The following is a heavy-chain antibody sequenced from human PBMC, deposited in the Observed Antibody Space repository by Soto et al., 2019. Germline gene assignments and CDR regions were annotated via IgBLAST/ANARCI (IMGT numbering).Heavy chain of an antibody. CDR1: GFAFSTYA. Sequence: PGGSLRLSCAASGFAFSTYAMNWVRQAPGKGLEWGSVISGSGGSSYYAASVKGRFTISRDNSKNTLFLQMNGLRAEDTAVYYCAKVTKRAAAGRYEYYKYGMDVWGQGTTVTVSS. V-gene: IGHV3-23*01. J-gene: IGHJ6*02. D-gene: IGHD6-13*01. CDR3: AKVTKRAAAGRYEYYKYGMDV. CDR2: ISGSGGSS.